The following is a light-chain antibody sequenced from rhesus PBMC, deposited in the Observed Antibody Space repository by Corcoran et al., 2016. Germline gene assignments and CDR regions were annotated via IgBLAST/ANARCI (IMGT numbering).Light chain of an antibody. Sequence: DIQMTQSPSSVSASVGDRVTITCWTSQAISSQLAWYQQKPEKAPKVLFYYGTTLQSGVPSRFSGSGTGTEVTLTNSSLQPEDVAHYSCQQYDSLPFTFGPGAKLEIK. CDR1: QAISSQ. V-gene: IGKV1-25*01. J-gene: IGKJ3*01. CDR3: QQYDSLPFT. CDR2: YGT.